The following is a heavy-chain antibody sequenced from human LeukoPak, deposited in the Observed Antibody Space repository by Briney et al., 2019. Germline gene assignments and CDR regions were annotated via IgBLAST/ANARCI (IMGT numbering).Heavy chain of an antibody. Sequence: SETLSLTCTVSGGSISSSSYYWGWIRQPPGKGLEWIGSIYYSGSTYYNPSLKSRVTISVDTSKNQFSLKLSSVTAADTAVCYCARHVVAEAWIDYWGQGTLVTVSS. J-gene: IGHJ4*02. CDR1: GGSISSSSYY. CDR3: ARHVVAEAWIDY. V-gene: IGHV4-39*01. CDR2: IYYSGST. D-gene: IGHD1-1*01.